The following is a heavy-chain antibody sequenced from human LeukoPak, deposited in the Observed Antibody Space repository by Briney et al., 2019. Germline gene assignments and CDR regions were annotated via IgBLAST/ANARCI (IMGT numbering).Heavy chain of an antibody. CDR2: ISYDGSNK. CDR3: ARERYSSSWYLILDY. V-gene: IGHV3-30-3*01. J-gene: IGHJ4*02. Sequence: GRSLRLSCAASGFTFSSYAMHWVRQAPGKGLEWVAVISYDGSNKYYADSVKGRFTISRDNSKNTLYLQMNSLRAEDTAVYYCARERYSSSWYLILDYWGQGTLVTVSS. D-gene: IGHD6-13*01. CDR1: GFTFSSYA.